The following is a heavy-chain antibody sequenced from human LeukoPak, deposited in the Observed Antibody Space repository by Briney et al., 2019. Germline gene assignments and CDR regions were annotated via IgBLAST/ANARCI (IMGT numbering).Heavy chain of an antibody. CDR1: GYTFTSYD. J-gene: IGHJ4*02. Sequence: ASVKVSCKASGYTFTSYDINWVRQATGQGLEWMGYMNPNSGNRVYAQKFQGRVTITTDTSITTAYMELSSLRSEDTAVYYCVREGLDSWGQGTLVTVSS. CDR2: MNPNSGNR. CDR3: VREGLDS. V-gene: IGHV1-8*01.